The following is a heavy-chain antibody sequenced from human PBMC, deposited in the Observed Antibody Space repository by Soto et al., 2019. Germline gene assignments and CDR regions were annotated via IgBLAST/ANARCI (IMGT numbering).Heavy chain of an antibody. J-gene: IGHJ6*02. D-gene: IGHD6-19*01. CDR1: GFSFSKYG. V-gene: IGHV3-30*18. Sequence: HPGGSLRLSCGASGFSFSKYGMHWARQAPGEGLEWLSLISYDGSEKWYAESVKGRFTISRDNSKNTLYLQMNSLRGDDTAVYFCAKGYEVSPPVASAWYSNYFYGVDVWGRGTTVTVSS. CDR2: ISYDGSEK. CDR3: AKGYEVSPPVASAWYSNYFYGVDV.